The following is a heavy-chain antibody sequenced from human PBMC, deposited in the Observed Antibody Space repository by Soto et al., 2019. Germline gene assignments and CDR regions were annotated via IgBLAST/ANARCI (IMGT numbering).Heavy chain of an antibody. CDR2: LSASGGRT. CDR3: AKGHYYRDP. V-gene: IGHV3-23*01. J-gene: IGHJ5*02. D-gene: IGHD3-22*01. CDR1: RFTFSNYV. Sequence: RASLRLSCADSRFTFSNYVMSRVLPAPGKGLEWLSALSASGGRTYYAHSVKGPCTISRDNSKNTLHLQMNSLRAEDTAVYYCAKGHYYRDPWGQGTLVTVCS.